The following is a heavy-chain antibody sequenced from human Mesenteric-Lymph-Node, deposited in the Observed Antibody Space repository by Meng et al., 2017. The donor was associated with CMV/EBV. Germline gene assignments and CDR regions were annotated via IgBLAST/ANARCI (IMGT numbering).Heavy chain of an antibody. J-gene: IGHJ4*02. D-gene: IGHD1/OR15-1a*01. CDR3: ARELEQGDYFDY. CDR1: DGSFTNYY. Sequence: SETLSLTCAIYDGSFTNYYWSWIRQPPGKGLEWIGYIYYSGSTNYNPSLKSRVTISVDTSKNQFSLKLSSVTAADTAVYYCARELEQGDYFDYWGQGTLVTVSS. V-gene: IGHV4-59*01. CDR2: IYYSGST.